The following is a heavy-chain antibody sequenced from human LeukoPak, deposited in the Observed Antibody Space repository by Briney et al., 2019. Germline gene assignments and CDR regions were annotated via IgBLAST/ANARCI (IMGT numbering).Heavy chain of an antibody. CDR3: ARGAQNTQSYADYFDY. CDR1: GGSISSYY. Sequence: SETLSLTCTVSGGSISSYYWSWIRQPPGKGLEWIGYFYYSGSTNYNPSLKSRVTISVDTSKNQFSLKLGSVTAADTAVYYCARGAQNTQSYADYFDYWGQGTLVTVSS. J-gene: IGHJ4*02. V-gene: IGHV4-59*01. D-gene: IGHD2-15*01. CDR2: FYYSGST.